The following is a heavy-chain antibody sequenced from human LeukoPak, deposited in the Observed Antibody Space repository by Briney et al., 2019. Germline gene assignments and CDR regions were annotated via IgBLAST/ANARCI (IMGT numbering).Heavy chain of an antibody. D-gene: IGHD3-10*01. J-gene: IGHJ4*02. CDR1: GFTFSSYG. V-gene: IGHV3-43*02. CDR2: ISGDGGST. CDR3: AKDIGGSG. Sequence: GGSLRLSCTASGFTFSSYGMHWVRQAPGKGLEWVSLISGDGGSTYYADSVKGRFTISRDNSKNSLYLQMNSLRTEDTALYYCAKDIGGSGWGQGTLVTVSS.